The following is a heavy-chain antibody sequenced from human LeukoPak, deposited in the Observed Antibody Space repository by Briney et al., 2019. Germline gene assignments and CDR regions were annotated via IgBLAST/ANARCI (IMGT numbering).Heavy chain of an antibody. CDR2: ISSSSSYI. D-gene: IGHD3-10*01. Sequence: GGSLRLSCAASGFTFSSYSMNWVRQAPGKGLEWFSSISSSSSYIYYADSVKGRFTISRDNAKNSLYLQMNSLRAEDTAVYFCARIYGSGSHDYFDYWGQGTLVTVSP. CDR3: ARIYGSGSHDYFDY. V-gene: IGHV3-21*01. J-gene: IGHJ4*02. CDR1: GFTFSSYS.